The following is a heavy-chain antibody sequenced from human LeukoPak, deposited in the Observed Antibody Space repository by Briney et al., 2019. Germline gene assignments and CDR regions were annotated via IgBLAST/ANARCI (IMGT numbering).Heavy chain of an antibody. V-gene: IGHV4-59*01. CDR1: GGPISNYY. Sequence: SETLCLTCTVSGGPISNYYWSWIRQTPGKGLEWIGNIYYSGTTNYNPSLKSRVTISVDTSTNQISLKLSTVTAADTAVYYCAKDVNGDYDYWGQGTLVTVSS. CDR3: AKDVNGDYDY. J-gene: IGHJ4*02. D-gene: IGHD4-17*01. CDR2: IYYSGTT.